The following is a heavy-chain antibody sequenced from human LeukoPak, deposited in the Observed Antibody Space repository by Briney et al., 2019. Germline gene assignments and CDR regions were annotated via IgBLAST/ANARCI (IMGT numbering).Heavy chain of an antibody. CDR3: ASRAGSGYFNYLDY. D-gene: IGHD3-3*01. CDR2: ISGSGGST. CDR1: GFTFSSYA. J-gene: IGHJ4*02. Sequence: PGGSLRLSCAASGFTFSSYAMSWVRQAPGKGLEWVSAISGSGGSTYYADSVEGRFTISRDNSKNTLYLQMNSLRAEDTAVYYCASRAGSGYFNYLDYWGQGTLVTVSS. V-gene: IGHV3-23*01.